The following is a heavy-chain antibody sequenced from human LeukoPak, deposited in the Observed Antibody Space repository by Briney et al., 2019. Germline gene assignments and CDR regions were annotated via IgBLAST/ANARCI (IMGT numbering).Heavy chain of an antibody. Sequence: GASVKVSCKVSGYTLTELSMHWVRQAPGKGLEWMGGFDPEDGETIYAQKFQGRVTMTEVTSTDTAYMELSSLRSEDTAVYYCATRGYSSSWYAGDAFDIWGQGTMVTVSS. CDR3: ATRGYSSSWYAGDAFDI. CDR1: GYTLTELS. D-gene: IGHD6-13*01. CDR2: FDPEDGET. V-gene: IGHV1-24*01. J-gene: IGHJ3*02.